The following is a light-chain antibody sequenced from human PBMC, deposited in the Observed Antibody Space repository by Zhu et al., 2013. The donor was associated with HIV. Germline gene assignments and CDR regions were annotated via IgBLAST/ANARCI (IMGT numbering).Light chain of an antibody. CDR2: GAS. CDR3: QQYGSSPLT. J-gene: IGKJ4*01. V-gene: IGKV3-20*01. CDR1: QSVSSSY. Sequence: EIVLTQSPGTLSLSPGQRATLSCRASQSVSSSYLAWYQQKPGQAPRLLIYGASTRATGIPDRFSGSGSGTDFTLTISRLEPEDLAVYYCQQYGSSPLTFGGGTTLELK.